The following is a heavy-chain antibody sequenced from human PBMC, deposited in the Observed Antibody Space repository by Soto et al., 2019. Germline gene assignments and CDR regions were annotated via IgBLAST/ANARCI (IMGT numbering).Heavy chain of an antibody. J-gene: IGHJ5*02. CDR3: ARHEVTPTHREWRSFDP. Sequence: SETLSLTCTVSGDSITSSSYYWGWIRQPPGKGLEWIASIYYSGSTHYNPSLKSRVTISVDTSMNQFSLQLTSVTAADMSVYYCARHEVTPTHREWRSFDPRVWGTLVTVS. CDR1: GDSITSSSYY. CDR2: IYYSGST. D-gene: IGHD2-15*01. V-gene: IGHV4-39*01.